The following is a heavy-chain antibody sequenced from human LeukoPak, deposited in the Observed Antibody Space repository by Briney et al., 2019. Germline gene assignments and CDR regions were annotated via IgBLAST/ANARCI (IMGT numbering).Heavy chain of an antibody. CDR1: GGTFSSYA. D-gene: IGHD2-2*01. CDR3: ASRLYCSNTRCRNFPFAY. V-gene: IGHV1-69*13. CDR2: LIPIFGTA. J-gene: IGHJ4*02. Sequence: SVKVSCKASGGTFSSYAINWVRQAPGQGLEWMGGLIPIFGTANYAQKFQDRVTITADESTSTAYMELSSLRSEDTAIYYCASRLYCSNTRCRNFPFAYWGQGTLVTVSS.